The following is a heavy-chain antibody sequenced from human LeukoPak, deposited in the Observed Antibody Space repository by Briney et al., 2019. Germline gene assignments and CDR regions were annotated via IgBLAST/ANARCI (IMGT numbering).Heavy chain of an antibody. CDR3: ARGPEGYYAQRATGNWFDP. CDR2: ISYDGSNK. CDR1: GFTFSSYG. Sequence: GGSLRLSCAASGFTFSSYGMHWVRQAPGKGLEWVAVISYDGSNKYYADSVKGRFTISRDNSKNTLYLQMNSLRAEDTAVYYCARGPEGYYAQRATGNWFDPWGQGTLVTVSS. D-gene: IGHD2/OR15-2a*01. V-gene: IGHV3-30*03. J-gene: IGHJ5*02.